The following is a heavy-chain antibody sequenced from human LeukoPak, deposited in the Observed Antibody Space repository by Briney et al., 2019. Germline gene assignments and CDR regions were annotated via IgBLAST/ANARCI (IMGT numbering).Heavy chain of an antibody. V-gene: IGHV3-30*04. J-gene: IGHJ4*02. D-gene: IGHD3-9*01. CDR1: GFTFRSST. CDR2: MSHVGSNT. CDR3: ARDLGYFASFDY. Sequence: PGGSLRLSCAASGFTFRSSTMHWVRQAPGKGLEWVAVMSHVGSNTHYLDSVKGRFTISRDNSKNTLYLQMNSLRAEDTAMYYCARDLGYFASFDYWGQGTLVTVSS.